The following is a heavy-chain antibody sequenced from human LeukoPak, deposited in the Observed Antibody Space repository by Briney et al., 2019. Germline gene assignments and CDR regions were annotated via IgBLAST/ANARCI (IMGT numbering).Heavy chain of an antibody. V-gene: IGHV4-34*01. CDR2: INHSGST. CDR1: GGSFIVYY. CDR3: ARGWEYCSSTSCSNWFDP. D-gene: IGHD2-2*01. Sequence: SETLSLTCAVYGGSFIVYYWSWIRQPPGKGLEWIGEINHSGSTNYNPSLKSRVTISVDTSKNQFSLKLSSVTAADTAVYYCARGWEYCSSTSCSNWFDPWGQGTLVTVSS. J-gene: IGHJ5*02.